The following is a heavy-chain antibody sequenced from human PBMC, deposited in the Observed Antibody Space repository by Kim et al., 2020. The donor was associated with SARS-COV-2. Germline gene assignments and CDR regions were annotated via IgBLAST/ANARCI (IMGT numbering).Heavy chain of an antibody. Sequence: TYYADPVEGRFTISRDHSKNTRYLQMTSLSAEDTAVSYCEKDLYYGPVDYWGQGTLVTVSS. V-gene: IGHV3-23*01. CDR2: T. D-gene: IGHD3-22*01. J-gene: IGHJ4*02. CDR3: EKDLYYGPVDY.